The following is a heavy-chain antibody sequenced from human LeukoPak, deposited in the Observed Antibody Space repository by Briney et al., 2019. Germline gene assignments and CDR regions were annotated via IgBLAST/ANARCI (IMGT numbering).Heavy chain of an antibody. V-gene: IGHV4-59*08. CDR3: ARQGGYASPFDY. CDR2: IYNSGST. D-gene: IGHD5-12*01. J-gene: IGHJ4*02. CDR1: GGSISSYY. Sequence: PSETLSLTCTVPGGSISSYYWSWIRQPPGKGLEWIGNIYNSGSTNYNPSLKSRVTISVDSSKKQFSLKLISVTAADTAVYYCARQGGYASPFDYWGQGTLVTVSS.